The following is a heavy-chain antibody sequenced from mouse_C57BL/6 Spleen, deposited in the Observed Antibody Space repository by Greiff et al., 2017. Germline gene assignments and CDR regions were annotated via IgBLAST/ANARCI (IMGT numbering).Heavy chain of an antibody. CDR1: GFTFSSYA. J-gene: IGHJ4*01. Sequence: EVQLQESGEGLVKPGGSLKLSCAASGFTFSSYAMSWVRQTPEKRLEWVAYISSGGDYIYYADTVKGRFTISRDTARNTLYLQMSRLKSEDTAMYYCTREGIYDGYYAYAMDYWGQGTSVTVSS. CDR3: TREGIYDGYYAYAMDY. D-gene: IGHD2-3*01. V-gene: IGHV5-9-1*02. CDR2: ISSGGDYI.